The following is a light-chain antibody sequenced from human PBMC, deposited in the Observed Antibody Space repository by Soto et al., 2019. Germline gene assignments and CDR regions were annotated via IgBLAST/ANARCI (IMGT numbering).Light chain of an antibody. Sequence: DIQMTQSPSILSASVGDRVTFTCRASQSISTWLAWYQLKPGKAPKLLIYGASSLGSGVPSRFSGSGSGTEFTLTIYSLQPEDFATYYCQQYDPYSYTFGQGAKLEIK. J-gene: IGKJ2*01. CDR1: QSISTW. V-gene: IGKV1-5*01. CDR2: GAS. CDR3: QQYDPYSYT.